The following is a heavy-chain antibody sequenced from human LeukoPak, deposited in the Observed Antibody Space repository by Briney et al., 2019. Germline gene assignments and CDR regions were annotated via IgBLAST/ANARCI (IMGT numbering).Heavy chain of an antibody. Sequence: PSETLSLTCTVSGVSIISSNYYWGWFRQPPGKSLEWIASVFYTGSTRHNPSLKSRVTISIDTSKNEFSLNLSSVTAEDTAVYYCARRLGSSADGILKYYFDYWGQGTLVTASS. CDR3: ARRLGSSADGILKYYFDY. CDR1: GVSIISSNYY. CDR2: VFYTGST. J-gene: IGHJ4*02. D-gene: IGHD6-13*01. V-gene: IGHV4-39*01.